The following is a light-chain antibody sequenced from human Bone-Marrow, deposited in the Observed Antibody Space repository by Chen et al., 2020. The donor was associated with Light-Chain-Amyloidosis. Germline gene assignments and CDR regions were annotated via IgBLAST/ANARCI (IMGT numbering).Light chain of an antibody. CDR2: RDT. V-gene: IGLV3-25*03. Sequence: SDELTQPPSVSVAPGQTARITCSGDDLPTKYAYWYQQKPGQAPGLVIHRDTERPSGISERFSGSSSATTATLTIIGVQAADEADYHCHSAYSSGPYEFIFGGGTKLTVL. J-gene: IGLJ2*01. CDR3: HSAYSSGPYEFI. CDR1: DLPTKY.